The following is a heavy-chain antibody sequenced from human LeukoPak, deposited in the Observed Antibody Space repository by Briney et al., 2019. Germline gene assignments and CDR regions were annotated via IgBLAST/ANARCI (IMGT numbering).Heavy chain of an antibody. CDR3: AGVPTTQYYYDSSDY. D-gene: IGHD3-22*01. CDR2: IYYSGST. Sequence: PSETLSLTCTVSGGSISSSSYYWGWIRQPPGKGLEWIGSIYYSGSTYYNPSLKSRVTISVDTSKNQFSLKLSSVTAADTAVYYCAGVPTTQYYYDSSDYWGQGTLVTVSS. CDR1: GGSISSSSYY. V-gene: IGHV4-39*07. J-gene: IGHJ4*02.